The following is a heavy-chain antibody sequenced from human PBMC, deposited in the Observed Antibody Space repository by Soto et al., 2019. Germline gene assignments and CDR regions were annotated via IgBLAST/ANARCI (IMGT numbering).Heavy chain of an antibody. CDR2: IYYSGST. V-gene: IGHV4-31*03. Sequence: SETLSLTCTVSGGSISSGGYYWSWIRQHPGKGLEWIGYIYYSGSTYYDPSLKSRVTISVDTSKNQFSLKLSSVTAADTAVYYCARDRDLSSSHANHDDPYYYYYYGMDVWGQGTTDTVSS. CDR3: ARDRDLSSSHANHDDPYYYYYYGMDV. D-gene: IGHD6-6*01. CDR1: GGSISSGGYY. J-gene: IGHJ6*02.